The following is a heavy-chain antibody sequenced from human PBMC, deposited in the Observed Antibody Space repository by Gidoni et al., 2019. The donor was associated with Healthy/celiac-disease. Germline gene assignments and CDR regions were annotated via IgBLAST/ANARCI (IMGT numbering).Heavy chain of an antibody. Sequence: QVQLQESCPGLVKPSETLSLTCTASGGSISRYYWRWIRQPAGKGLEWIGRIYTSGSTNYNPSLKSRVTMSVDTSKNQFSLKLSSVTAADTAVYYCARDWGSVGAKHRSAFDIWGQGTMVTVSS. D-gene: IGHD1-26*01. J-gene: IGHJ3*02. CDR3: ARDWGSVGAKHRSAFDI. CDR2: IYTSGST. CDR1: GGSISRYY. V-gene: IGHV4-4*07.